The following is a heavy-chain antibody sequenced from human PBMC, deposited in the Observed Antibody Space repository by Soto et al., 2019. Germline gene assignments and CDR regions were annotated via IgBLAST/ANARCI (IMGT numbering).Heavy chain of an antibody. D-gene: IGHD2-2*01. CDR1: GGSFSATY. CDR3: ARLGKYYQSREP. CDR2: IYYDGTA. Sequence: PSAPLTLTCTCSGGSFSATYCSFIRQPPGKGLEWVGYIYYDGTARHNPSLKSRVTISLETSRSQFSLRLSSVTAADTAVYYCARLGKYYQSREPWGPGTLVTVS. J-gene: IGHJ5*02. V-gene: IGHV4-59*08.